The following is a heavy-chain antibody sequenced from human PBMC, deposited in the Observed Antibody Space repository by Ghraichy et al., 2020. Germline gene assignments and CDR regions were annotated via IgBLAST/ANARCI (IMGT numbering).Heavy chain of an antibody. D-gene: IGHD2-2*01. CDR3: ARLQYCSTTSCYYFDY. J-gene: IGHJ4*02. V-gene: IGHV2-70*16. CDR2: IDWDDDK. CDR1: GFSFRTSGMC. Sequence: QTLSLTCTFSGFSFRTSGMCVSCVRQPPGKALEWLARIDWDDDKFYSTSLTTRLTISKDTSKNQVVLTMTNMDPVDTSTYYCARLQYCSTTSCYYFDYWGQGTPVTVSS.